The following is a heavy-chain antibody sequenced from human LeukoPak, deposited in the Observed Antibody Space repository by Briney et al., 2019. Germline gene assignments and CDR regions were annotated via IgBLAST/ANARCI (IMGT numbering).Heavy chain of an antibody. CDR3: ARANWGSYGSGQFDP. CDR2: IYTNGNT. D-gene: IGHD3-10*01. CDR1: GGSISNYY. J-gene: IGHJ5*02. V-gene: IGHV4-4*07. Sequence: SETLSLTCTVSGGSISNYYWGWIRQPAGKGLEWIGRIYTNGNTNYNPSLKSRVTMSVDMSKHQFSLKLSSVTAADTAMYYCARANWGSYGSGQFDPWGQGTLVTVSS.